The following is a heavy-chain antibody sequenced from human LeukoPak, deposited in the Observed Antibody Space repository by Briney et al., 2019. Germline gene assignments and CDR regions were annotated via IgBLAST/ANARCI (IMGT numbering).Heavy chain of an antibody. CDR1: GYTFTGYY. CDR3: ALPYISASGSFDY. D-gene: IGHD6-13*01. CDR2: INPNSGGT. Sequence: GASVKVSCKASGYTFTGYYMHWVRQAPGQGLEWMGWINPNSGGTNYAQKFQGRVTMTRDMSISTAYMELSRLKSDDTAVYYCALPYISASGSFDYWGQGTLVTVSS. V-gene: IGHV1-2*02. J-gene: IGHJ4*02.